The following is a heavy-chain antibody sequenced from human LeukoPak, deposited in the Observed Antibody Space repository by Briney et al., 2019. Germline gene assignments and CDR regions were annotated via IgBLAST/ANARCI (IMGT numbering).Heavy chain of an antibody. CDR2: IYYSGST. CDR3: ARRSLGIWFGEL. Sequence: SETLSLTCTVSGGSISSSSYYWGWIRQPPGKGLEWIGSIYYSGSTYYNPSLKSRVTISVDTSKNQLSLKLSSVTAADTAVYYCARRSLGIWFGELWGQGTLVTVSS. V-gene: IGHV4-39*07. J-gene: IGHJ4*02. D-gene: IGHD3-10*01. CDR1: GGSISSSSYY.